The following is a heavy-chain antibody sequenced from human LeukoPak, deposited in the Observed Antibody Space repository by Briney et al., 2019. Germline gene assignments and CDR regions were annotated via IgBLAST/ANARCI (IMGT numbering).Heavy chain of an antibody. CDR1: GYTFTSYG. CDR3: ARDPTYSSSWPQGGYSDY. V-gene: IGHV1-18*01. J-gene: IGHJ4*02. Sequence: ASVKVSCKASGYTFTSYGISWVRQAPGQGLEWMGWISAYNGNTNYAQKLQGRVTMTTDTSTSTAYMELRSLRSDDTAVYYCARDPTYSSSWPQGGYSDYWGQGTLVTVSS. CDR2: ISAYNGNT. D-gene: IGHD6-13*01.